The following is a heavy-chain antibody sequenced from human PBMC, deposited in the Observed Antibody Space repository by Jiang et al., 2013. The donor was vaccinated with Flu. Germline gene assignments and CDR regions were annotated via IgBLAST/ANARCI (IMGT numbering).Heavy chain of an antibody. CDR3: ARELGVSTAMVTGNYYGMDV. D-gene: IGHD5-18*01. CDR2: IWYDGSNK. V-gene: IGHV3-33*01. Sequence: QLVESGGGVVQPGRSLRLSCAASGFTFSSYGMHWVRQAPGKGLEWVAVIWYDGSNKYYADSVKGRFTISRDNSKNTLYLQMNSLRAEDTAVYYCARELGVSTAMVTGNYYGMDVWGQGTTVTVSS. CDR1: GFTFSSYG. J-gene: IGHJ6*02.